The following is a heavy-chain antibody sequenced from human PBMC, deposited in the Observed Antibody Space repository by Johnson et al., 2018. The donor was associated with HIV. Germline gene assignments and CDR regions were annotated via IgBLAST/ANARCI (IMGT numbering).Heavy chain of an antibody. V-gene: IGHV3-73*01. D-gene: IGHD5-24*01. J-gene: IGHJ3*02. CDR3: AKDRGDGYTTAWAFDI. CDR1: GFTFSGSV. Sequence: VQLVESGGGLVQPGGSLRLSCAASGFTFSGSVMHWVRQASGKGLEWVGRIRSKTDSYATAYAASVKGRFAISREDSKNTMYLQRNSLRAEDTAVYYCAKDRGDGYTTAWAFDIWGQGTMVTVSS. CDR2: IRSKTDSYAT.